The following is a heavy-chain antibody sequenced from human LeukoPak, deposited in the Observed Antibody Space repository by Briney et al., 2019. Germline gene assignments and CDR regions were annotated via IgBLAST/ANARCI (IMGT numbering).Heavy chain of an antibody. D-gene: IGHD2/OR15-2a*01. V-gene: IGHV1-18*01. CDR3: ARDWPIVIADY. J-gene: IGHJ4*02. Sequence: ASAKVSCKTSGYPFTNHGVSWVRQAPGQGLEWMGWINANSGDTNYAQRFQGRLTMTTDTSTTTAYMELRSLSSDDTAVYYCARDWPIVIADYWGRGTLVTVSS. CDR2: INANSGDT. CDR1: GYPFTNHG.